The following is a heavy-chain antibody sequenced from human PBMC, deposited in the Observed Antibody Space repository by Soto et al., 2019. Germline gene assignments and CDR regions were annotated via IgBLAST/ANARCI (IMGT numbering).Heavy chain of an antibody. V-gene: IGHV1-18*01. CDR3: ARVDPRGVAVVRDY. D-gene: IGHD3-10*01. CDR1: GNTFASHG. CDR2: ISGFNGQT. J-gene: IGHJ4*02. Sequence: ASVKVSCKASGNTFASHGSSWVLQAPGQGLEWMGWISGFNGQTNYALKFQGRVTLTTDASTSTAYMELRSLRSDDTAVYFCARVDPRGVAVVRDYWGQGTLVTVSS.